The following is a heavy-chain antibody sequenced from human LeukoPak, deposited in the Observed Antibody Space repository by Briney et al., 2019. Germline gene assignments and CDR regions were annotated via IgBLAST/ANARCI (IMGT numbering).Heavy chain of an antibody. Sequence: ASVKVSCKASGYSFTSYGISWVRQAPGQGLEWMGWISAYNGNTNYAQKLQGRVTMTTDTSTSTAYMELRSLRSDDTAVYYCARDTGNSFGGGGGVYWGQGTLVTVSS. CDR1: GYSFTSYG. V-gene: IGHV1-18*01. CDR3: ARDTGNSFGGGGGVY. CDR2: ISAYNGNT. D-gene: IGHD5-12*01. J-gene: IGHJ4*02.